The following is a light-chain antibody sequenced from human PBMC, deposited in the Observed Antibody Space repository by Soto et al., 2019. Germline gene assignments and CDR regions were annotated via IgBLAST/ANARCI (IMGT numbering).Light chain of an antibody. V-gene: IGLV2-14*01. J-gene: IGLJ3*02. Sequence: QSALTQPASVSGSPGQSMTISCTGTSSDVGSGNFVSWFQHHPGKAPKLMIYEVTNRPSGVSYRFSGSKSGNTASLTISGLQAEDEADYYCSSFTTTNTWVFGGGTKLTVL. CDR2: EVT. CDR1: SSDVGSGNF. CDR3: SSFTTTNTWV.